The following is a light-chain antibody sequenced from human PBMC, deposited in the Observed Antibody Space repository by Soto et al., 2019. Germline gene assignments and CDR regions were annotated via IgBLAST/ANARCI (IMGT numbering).Light chain of an antibody. V-gene: IGKV3-20*01. J-gene: IGKJ1*01. CDR1: QSVSSSY. Sequence: EIVLPQSPGTVSLSPGERATLSCRASQSVSSSYLAWYQQKPGQAPRLLIYGASSRATGIPDRFSGSGSGTDFTLTISRLEPEDFAVYYCQQYGSSPLAFGQGTKVEIK. CDR2: GAS. CDR3: QQYGSSPLA.